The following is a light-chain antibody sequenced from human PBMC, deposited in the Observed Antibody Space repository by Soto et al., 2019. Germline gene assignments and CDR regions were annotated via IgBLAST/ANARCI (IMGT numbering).Light chain of an antibody. CDR1: QSLLHSNGYNY. CDR3: MQALQTPYT. Sequence: DIVMTQSPLSLPVTPGEPASISCRSSQSLLHSNGYNYLDWYLQKPGQSPQLLIYLGSNRASGVPDRFSGSGSGTDFTLKISRVAAEEVGVYYCMQALQTPYTFGQGTKLEIK. CDR2: LGS. J-gene: IGKJ2*01. V-gene: IGKV2-28*01.